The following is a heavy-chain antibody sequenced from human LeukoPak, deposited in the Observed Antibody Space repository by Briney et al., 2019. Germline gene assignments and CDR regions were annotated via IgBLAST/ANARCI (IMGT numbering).Heavy chain of an antibody. V-gene: IGHV4-59*01. Sequence: SETLSLTCTVSGGSISSYYWSWIRQPPGKGLEWIGYIYYSGSTNYNPSLKSRVTISVDTSKNQFSLKLSSVTAADTAVYYCARVGIAAALDYWGQGTLVTVSS. CDR2: IYYSGST. J-gene: IGHJ4*02. CDR3: ARVGIAAALDY. D-gene: IGHD6-13*01. CDR1: GGSISSYY.